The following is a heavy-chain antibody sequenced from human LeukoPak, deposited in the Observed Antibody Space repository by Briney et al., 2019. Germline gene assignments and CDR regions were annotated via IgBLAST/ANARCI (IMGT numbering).Heavy chain of an antibody. J-gene: IGHJ6*02. D-gene: IGHD4-23*01. Sequence: SQTLSLTCTVSGGSISSGSYYWSWIRQPAGKGLEWIGRIYTSGSTNYNPSLKSRVTISVDTSKNQFSPKLSSVTAADTAVYYCARDGRRQATVAVYYYYGMDVWGQGTTVTVSS. CDR3: ARDGRRQATVAVYYYYGMDV. CDR2: IYTSGST. V-gene: IGHV4-61*02. CDR1: GGSISSGSYY.